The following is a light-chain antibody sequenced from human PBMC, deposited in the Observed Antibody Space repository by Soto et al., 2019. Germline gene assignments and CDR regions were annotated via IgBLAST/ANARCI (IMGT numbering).Light chain of an antibody. Sequence: VLTQPPSVSAAPGQKVTISCSGSSSNIGGNSVSWYQQLPGTAPKLLIYDDNKRPSGIPDRFSGSKSGTSATLGITGFQTGDEADYYCGSWHSSNLYAFGNGTKVNVL. CDR3: GSWHSSNLYA. CDR1: SSNIGGNS. J-gene: IGLJ1*01. CDR2: DDN. V-gene: IGLV1-51*01.